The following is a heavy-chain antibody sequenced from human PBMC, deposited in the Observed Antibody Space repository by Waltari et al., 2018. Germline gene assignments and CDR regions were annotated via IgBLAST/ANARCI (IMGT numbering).Heavy chain of an antibody. CDR3: SRVGLYTTSWNGRASDH. J-gene: IGHJ4*02. CDR2: GNPSNGQT. CDR1: GFPFINYG. D-gene: IGHD1-1*01. V-gene: IGHV1-18*01. Sequence: QVQLVQSGPEVKSPGASVQVSCKASGFPFINYGISWVRQAPGEGFHWMGWGNPSNGQTDYKQQFQGRLTMTADTSTSTAYRELTSLRSDDTAVYYCSRVGLYTTSWNGRASDHWGQGTRVTVSS.